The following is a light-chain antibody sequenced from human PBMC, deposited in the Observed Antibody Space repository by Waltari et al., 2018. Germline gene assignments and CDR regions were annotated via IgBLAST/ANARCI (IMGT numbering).Light chain of an antibody. CDR1: QSVTSIS. Sequence: CRASQSVTSISLTWYQQKLGQAPRLLIDGTSSRATAIPDRFSGSGSGTDFTLTISRLEPEDFAVYYCQQYDGEVVTFGGGTKVEI. CDR2: GTS. V-gene: IGKV3-20*01. J-gene: IGKJ4*01. CDR3: QQYDGEVVT.